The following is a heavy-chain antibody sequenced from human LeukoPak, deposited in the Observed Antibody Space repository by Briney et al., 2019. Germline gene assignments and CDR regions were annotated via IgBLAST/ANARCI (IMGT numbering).Heavy chain of an antibody. CDR1: GGTFSSYA. D-gene: IGHD2-15*01. CDR2: IIPIFGTA. CDR3: ARDGGSSGNGAYYMDV. Sequence: SVKVSCKASGGTFSSYAISWVRQAPGQGLEWMGGIIPIFGTANYAQKFQGRVTITADESTSTAYMELSSLRSEDTAVYYCARDGGSSGNGAYYMDVWGKGTTVTVSS. V-gene: IGHV1-69*13. J-gene: IGHJ6*03.